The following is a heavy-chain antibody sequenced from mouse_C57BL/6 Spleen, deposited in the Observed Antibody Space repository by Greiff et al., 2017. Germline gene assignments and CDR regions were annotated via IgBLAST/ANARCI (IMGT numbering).Heavy chain of an antibody. CDR1: GYSFTSYY. CDR2: IYPGSGNT. Sequence: QVQLKESGPELVKPGASVKISCKASGYSFTSYYIHWVKQRPGQGLEWIGWIYPGSGNTKYNEKFKGTATLTADTSSSTAYMQLSSLTSEDSAVYYCARSRDYEGAWFAYWGQGTLVTVSA. CDR3: ARSRDYEGAWFAY. J-gene: IGHJ3*01. D-gene: IGHD2-4*01. V-gene: IGHV1-66*01.